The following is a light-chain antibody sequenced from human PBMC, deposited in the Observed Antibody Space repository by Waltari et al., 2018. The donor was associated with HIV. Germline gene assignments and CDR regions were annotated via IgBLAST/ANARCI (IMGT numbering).Light chain of an antibody. Sequence: DIQMTQSPASLSASVGNSITITCRASQSISSYLSWYQQRPGRAPKLLIYGASTLQSGVPSRFRGGGSGTDFTLTISSLQPGDSATYYCQQAYSTPPTFGQGTKVEIK. V-gene: IGKV1-39*01. CDR3: QQAYSTPPT. CDR2: GAS. J-gene: IGKJ1*01. CDR1: QSISSY.